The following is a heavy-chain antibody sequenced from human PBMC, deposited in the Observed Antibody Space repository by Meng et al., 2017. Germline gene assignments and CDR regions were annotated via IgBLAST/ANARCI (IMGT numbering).Heavy chain of an antibody. J-gene: IGHJ4*02. CDR1: GFTFSTYA. V-gene: IGHV3-23*01. D-gene: IGHD2-2*01. CDR2: ISGSDSST. Sequence: GESLKISCAASGFTFSTYAMGWVRQAPGKGLEWVSAISGSDSSTYYADSVKGRFTISRDNSKNTLYLQMNSLRAEDTAVYYCAKDDAAAAIYSIDFWGQGTQVTVSS. CDR3: AKDDAAAAIYSIDF.